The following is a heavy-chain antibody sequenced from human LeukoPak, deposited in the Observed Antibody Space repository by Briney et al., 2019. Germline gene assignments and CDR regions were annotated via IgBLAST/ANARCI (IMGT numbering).Heavy chain of an antibody. Sequence: GGSLRLSCAASGFTFTNYWMHWVRQDPGKGLVWVSRINSDGGSTSYADSVKGRFTISRDNAKNTLYLQMNSLRAEDTAVYYCARGIDRGFGSGFDPWGQGTLVTVSS. CDR1: GFTFTNYW. V-gene: IGHV3-74*01. D-gene: IGHD3-10*01. CDR2: INSDGGST. J-gene: IGHJ5*02. CDR3: ARGIDRGFGSGFDP.